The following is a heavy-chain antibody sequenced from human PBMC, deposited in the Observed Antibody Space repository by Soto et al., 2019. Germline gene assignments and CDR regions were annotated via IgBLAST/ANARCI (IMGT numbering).Heavy chain of an antibody. CDR3: ARTGTTHY. CDR1: GFTFNNFW. V-gene: IGHV3-7*03. CDR2: IKEDGTQI. D-gene: IGHD1-1*01. Sequence: GGSLRLSCAASGFTFNNFWMTWVRQAPGKGLEWVANIKEDGTQIFYVDSVKGRFTISRDNAKNSVSLRMNSLRAEDTAVYYCARTGTTHYLGQGTLVTVSS. J-gene: IGHJ4*02.